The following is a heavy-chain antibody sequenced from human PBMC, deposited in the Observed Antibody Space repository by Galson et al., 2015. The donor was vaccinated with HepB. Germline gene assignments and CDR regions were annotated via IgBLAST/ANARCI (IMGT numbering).Heavy chain of an antibody. D-gene: IGHD3-10*01. J-gene: IGHJ4*02. Sequence: SVKVSCNASVYTFTSYDINWVRQATGQGLEWMGWMNPNSGNTGYAQKFQGRVTMTRNPSISTAYMELSSLRSEDTALYYCAISGRGKHCGSGSYRDYWGQGTLVTVSS. V-gene: IGHV1-8*01. CDR2: MNPNSGNT. CDR3: AISGRGKHCGSGSYRDY. CDR1: VYTFTSYD.